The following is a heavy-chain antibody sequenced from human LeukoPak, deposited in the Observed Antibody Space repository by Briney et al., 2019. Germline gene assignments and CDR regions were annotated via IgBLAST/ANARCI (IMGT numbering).Heavy chain of an antibody. CDR2: IIPIFGTA. D-gene: IGHD3-3*01. CDR3: ARSSRITIFGVVSLNWFDP. Sequence: ASVKVSCEASGGTFSSYAISWVRQAPGQGLEWMGGIIPIFGTANYAQKFQGRVTITTDESTSTAYMELSSLRSEDTAVYYCARSSRITIFGVVSLNWFDPWGQGTLVTVSS. J-gene: IGHJ5*02. V-gene: IGHV1-69*05. CDR1: GGTFSSYA.